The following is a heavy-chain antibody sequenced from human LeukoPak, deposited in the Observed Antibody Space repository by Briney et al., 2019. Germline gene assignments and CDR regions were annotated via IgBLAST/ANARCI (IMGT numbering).Heavy chain of an antibody. CDR1: GYSFTSYW. Sequence: GESLKISCKGSGYSFTSYWIGWVRQMPGKGLEWMGIIYPGDSDTRYSPSFQGQVTISADKSISTAYLQWSSLKASDTAMYYCARPVHGGSYNSAFDIWGQGTMVTVSS. CDR3: ARPVHGGSYNSAFDI. J-gene: IGHJ3*02. D-gene: IGHD1-26*01. CDR2: IYPGDSDT. V-gene: IGHV5-51*01.